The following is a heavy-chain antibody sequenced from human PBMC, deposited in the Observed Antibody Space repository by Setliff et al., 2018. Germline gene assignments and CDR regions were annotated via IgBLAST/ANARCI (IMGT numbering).Heavy chain of an antibody. CDR2: ITWNGGRT. D-gene: IGHD6-19*01. Sequence: GGSLRLSCAASGFTFRGFAMHWVRQAPGKGLEWVSGITWNGGRTGYADSVKGRLTISRDSAKSSLYLQMNSLRAEDTALYYCARANFLASGWSHGMDVWGQGTAVTVSS. CDR3: ARANFLASGWSHGMDV. CDR1: GFTFRGFA. J-gene: IGHJ6*02. V-gene: IGHV3-20*04.